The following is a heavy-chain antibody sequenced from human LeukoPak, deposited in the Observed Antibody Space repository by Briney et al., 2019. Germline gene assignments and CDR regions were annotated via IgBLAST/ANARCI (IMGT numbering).Heavy chain of an antibody. CDR2: ISGSGGST. CDR3: AKDYDSSGYFDY. D-gene: IGHD3-22*01. V-gene: IGHV3-23*01. Sequence: GGSLRLSWAASGFTFSSYAMSWVRQAPGKGLEWVSAISGSGGSTYYADSVKGRFTISRDNSKNTLYLQMNSLRAEDTAVYYCAKDYDSSGYFDYWGQGTLVTVSS. J-gene: IGHJ4*02. CDR1: GFTFSSYA.